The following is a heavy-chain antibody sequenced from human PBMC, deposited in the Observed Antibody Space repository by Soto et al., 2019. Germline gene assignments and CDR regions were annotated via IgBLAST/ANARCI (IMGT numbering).Heavy chain of an antibody. CDR3: AKDKRPSRSVNNPSSYMDV. D-gene: IGHD6-6*01. CDR2: ISGSGGST. CDR1: GFTFSSYA. Sequence: EVQLLESGGGLVQPGGSLRLSCAASGFTFSSYAMSWVRQAPGKGLEWVSAISGSGGSTYYADSVKGRFTISRDNSKNTLYLQMNSLRAEDTAVYYCAKDKRPSRSVNNPSSYMDVWGKGTTVTVSS. V-gene: IGHV3-23*01. J-gene: IGHJ6*03.